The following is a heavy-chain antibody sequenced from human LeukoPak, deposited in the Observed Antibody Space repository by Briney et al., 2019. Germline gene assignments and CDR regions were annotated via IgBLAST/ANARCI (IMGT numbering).Heavy chain of an antibody. CDR3: ARVMITFGGVTP. D-gene: IGHD3-16*01. J-gene: IGHJ5*02. Sequence: KVSCXASGGTFSSYAISWVRQATGQGLEWMGWMNPNSGNTGYAQKFQGRVTMTRNTSISTAYMELSSLRSEDTAVYYCARVMITFGGVTPWGQGTLVTVSS. CDR2: MNPNSGNT. CDR1: GGTFSSYA. V-gene: IGHV1-8*02.